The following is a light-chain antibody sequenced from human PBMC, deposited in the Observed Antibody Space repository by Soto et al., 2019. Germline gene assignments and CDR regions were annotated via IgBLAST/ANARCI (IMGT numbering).Light chain of an antibody. CDR3: ASYTSDNTIV. Sequence: QSALTQPASVSGSPGQSITLSCTGTSSNISLYNYVSWYQQYPGKAPKLMIYEARYRPSGVSNRFSASTSGNTAFLTISGLQTEDEADYYCASYTSDNTIVYGTGTKLTVL. J-gene: IGLJ1*01. CDR1: SSNISLYNY. CDR2: EAR. V-gene: IGLV2-14*01.